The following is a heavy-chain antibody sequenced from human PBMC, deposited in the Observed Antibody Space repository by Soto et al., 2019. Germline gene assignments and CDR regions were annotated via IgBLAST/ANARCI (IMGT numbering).Heavy chain of an antibody. Sequence: GASVKVSFKASGYTFTSYGISWLRQAPGQGLEWMGWISAYNGNTNYAQKLQGRVTMTTDTSTSTAYMELRSLRSDDTAVYYCARVCYGSGSSGWFDPWGQGTLVTVSS. CDR3: ARVCYGSGSSGWFDP. V-gene: IGHV1-18*04. J-gene: IGHJ5*02. CDR1: GYTFTSYG. D-gene: IGHD3-10*01. CDR2: ISAYNGNT.